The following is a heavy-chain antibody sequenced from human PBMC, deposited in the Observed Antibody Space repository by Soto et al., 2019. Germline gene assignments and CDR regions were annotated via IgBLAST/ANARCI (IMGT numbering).Heavy chain of an antibody. J-gene: IGHJ3*01. CDR2: ISVFNGNT. Sequence: QVQLVQSGAEVKKPGASVKVSCKTSGYTFTGYGINWVRQAPGHGLEWMGWISVFNGNTKYGQNIQDRVIMTTDTSTSTAYMELRRLRSADTAVYFCGRDGSGGIIDSWGQGTMLIVSS. D-gene: IGHD2-15*01. CDR3: GRDGSGGIIDS. CDR1: GYTFTGYG. V-gene: IGHV1-18*01.